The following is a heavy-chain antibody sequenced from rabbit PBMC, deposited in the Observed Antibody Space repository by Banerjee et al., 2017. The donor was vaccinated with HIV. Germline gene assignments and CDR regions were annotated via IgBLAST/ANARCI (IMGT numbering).Heavy chain of an antibody. J-gene: IGHJ4*01. CDR3: VRAGGPNNL. Sequence: QSLEESGGDLVKPGASLTLTCKASGFTLSSSYWIYWVRQAPGKGLEWIGCINTGDGSTYYASWAKGRFTISRTSSTTVTLQMTSLTAADTATYFCVRAGGPNNLWGQGTLVTVS. D-gene: IGHD4-1*01. V-gene: IGHV1S40*01. CDR2: INTGDGST. CDR1: GFTLSSSYW.